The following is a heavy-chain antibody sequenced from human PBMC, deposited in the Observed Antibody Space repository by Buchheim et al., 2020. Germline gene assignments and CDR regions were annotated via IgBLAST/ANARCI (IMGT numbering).Heavy chain of an antibody. J-gene: IGHJ4*02. CDR3: AKDGSAEKDIVVVVAATG. Sequence: EVQLLESGGGLVQPGGSLRLSCAASGFTFSSYAMSWVRQAPGKGLEWVSAISGSGGSTYYADSVKGRFTISRDNSKTTLYLQMNSLRAEDTAVYYCAKDGSAEKDIVVVVAATGWGQGTL. CDR1: GFTFSSYA. V-gene: IGHV3-23*01. D-gene: IGHD2-15*01. CDR2: ISGSGGST.